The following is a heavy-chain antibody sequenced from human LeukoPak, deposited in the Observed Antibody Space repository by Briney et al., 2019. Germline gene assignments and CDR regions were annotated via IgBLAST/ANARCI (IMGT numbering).Heavy chain of an antibody. D-gene: IGHD3-16*01. V-gene: IGHV3-23*01. CDR2: ISVGGDST. J-gene: IGHJ4*02. CDR1: GFPFNTYS. CDR3: AKRRESGIGPLYYFDY. Sequence: GGSLRLSCTASGFPFNTYSMSWVRQAPGKGLEWVSAISVGGDSTYYADSVKGRFTISRDNSRNTLYLQINSLRADDTALYYCAKRRESGIGPLYYFDYWGQGTLVTVSS.